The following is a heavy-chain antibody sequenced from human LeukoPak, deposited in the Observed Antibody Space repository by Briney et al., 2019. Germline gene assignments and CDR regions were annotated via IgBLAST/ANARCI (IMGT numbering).Heavy chain of an antibody. V-gene: IGHV3-48*02. J-gene: IGHJ4*02. D-gene: IGHD6-13*01. Sequence: GGSLRLSCAASGFTFSTYSMIWVRQAPGKGLEWVSYISSSSGTIYNADSVKGRFTISRDNAKDSMYLQMNGLTDEDTAVYYCARVRPGWYVDYWGQGTLVTVSS. CDR2: ISSSSGTI. CDR1: GFTFSTYS. CDR3: ARVRPGWYVDY.